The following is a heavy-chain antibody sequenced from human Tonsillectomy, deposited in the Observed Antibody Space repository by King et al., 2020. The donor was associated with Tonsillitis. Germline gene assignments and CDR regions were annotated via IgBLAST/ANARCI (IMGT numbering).Heavy chain of an antibody. D-gene: IGHD3-9*01. CDR1: GYTFTSHG. CDR2: ISTYNGNT. Sequence: VQLVQSGAEVKKPGASVKVSCKASGYTFTSHGISWVRQAPGHGLEWMGWISTYNGNTNYAQKFQGKVTMTTDTSTSTAYMELRSLRSDDTAVYYCARVSGDYEILTGFDYWGQGTLVTVSS. CDR3: ARVSGDYEILTGFDY. V-gene: IGHV1-18*04. J-gene: IGHJ4*02.